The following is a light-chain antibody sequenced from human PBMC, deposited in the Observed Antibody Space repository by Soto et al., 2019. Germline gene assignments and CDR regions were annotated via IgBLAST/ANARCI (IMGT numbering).Light chain of an antibody. J-gene: IGKJ1*01. Sequence: EVVMTQSPATLSVSPGERATLSCRASQSVNANLAWYQQMPGQAPRLLIHGASNWATGIPARFSGSGFGTEFILNISSLQSEDFAVYYRQQYNTWLWTFGQGTKVEI. CDR2: GAS. CDR1: QSVNAN. V-gene: IGKV3-15*01. CDR3: QQYNTWLWT.